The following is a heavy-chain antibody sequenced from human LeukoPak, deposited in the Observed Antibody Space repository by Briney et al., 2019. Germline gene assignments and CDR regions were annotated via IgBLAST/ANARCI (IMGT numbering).Heavy chain of an antibody. CDR2: IYSGGSA. V-gene: IGHV3-53*01. CDR3: ARDHRGDSTAYTDY. J-gene: IGHJ4*02. D-gene: IGHD3-22*01. CDR1: GFTVSSNY. Sequence: GGSLRLSCAASGFTVSSNYMSWVRQAPGKGLEWVSVIYSGGSAYHADSVKGRFTISRDNSKNTLYLQMNSLRAEDTAVYYCARDHRGDSTAYTDYWGQGTLVTVSS.